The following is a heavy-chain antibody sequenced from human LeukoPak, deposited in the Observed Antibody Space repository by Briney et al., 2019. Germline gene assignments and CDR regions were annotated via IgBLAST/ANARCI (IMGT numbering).Heavy chain of an antibody. CDR1: GFTFSTYS. Sequence: GGSLRLSCAASGFTFSTYSMNWVRQAPGKGLEWVSSITSGSSYIYYADSVKGRFTISRDNAKNSLYLQMNSLRVDDTAVYYCAKRGLLLDYYYYYYMDVWGEGTTVTVSS. V-gene: IGHV3-21*01. D-gene: IGHD1-26*01. CDR2: ITSGSSYI. CDR3: AKRGLLLDYYYYYYMDV. J-gene: IGHJ6*03.